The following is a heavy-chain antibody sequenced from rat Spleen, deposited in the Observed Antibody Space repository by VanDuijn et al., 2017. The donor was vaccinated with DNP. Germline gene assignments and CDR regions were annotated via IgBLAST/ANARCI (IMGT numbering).Heavy chain of an antibody. D-gene: IGHD1-10*01. V-gene: IGHV2S8*01. CDR1: GFSLTSYG. CDR3: TRTYNNYGFFDY. Sequence: QVQLKESGPGLVQPSPTLSLTCVVSGFSLTSYGVSWVRQPPGKGLEWIAVISSGGGISHNSAFKSRLSISRDTSKSQVFLKMNSLQTEDTAIYFCTRTYNNYGFFDYWGHGVMVTVSS. J-gene: IGHJ2*01. CDR2: ISSGGGI.